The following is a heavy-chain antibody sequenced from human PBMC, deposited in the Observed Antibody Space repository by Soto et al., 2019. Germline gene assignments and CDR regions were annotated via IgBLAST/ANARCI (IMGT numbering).Heavy chain of an antibody. J-gene: IGHJ4*02. V-gene: IGHV4-59*01. CDR3: ARVTYDSFTAYSYFFDY. CDR1: GDSIRPYY. Sequence: SETLSLTCTVSGDSIRPYYWTWIRQPPGKGLEWIGYVYYSGSVNYKSSLKSRVTMSVDTSKNQFSLRLNSVTAADTAVYYCARVTYDSFTAYSYFFDYWGQGTLVTVSS. CDR2: VYYSGSV. D-gene: IGHD3-9*01.